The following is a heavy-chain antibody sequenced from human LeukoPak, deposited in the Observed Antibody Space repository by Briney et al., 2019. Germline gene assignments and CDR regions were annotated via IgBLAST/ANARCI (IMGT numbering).Heavy chain of an antibody. J-gene: IGHJ4*02. D-gene: IGHD5-18*01. CDR2: ISAYNGNT. V-gene: IGHV1-18*01. CDR1: GYTFTSYG. Sequence: ASVKVSCKASGYTFTSYGISWVRQAPGQGLEWMGWISAYNGNTNKAQKLQGRVTMTTDTSTSTAYMELRRLRSDDTAVYYCARDQGTGIHFWAYFDYWGQGAPVTVSS. CDR3: ARDQGTGIHFWAYFDY.